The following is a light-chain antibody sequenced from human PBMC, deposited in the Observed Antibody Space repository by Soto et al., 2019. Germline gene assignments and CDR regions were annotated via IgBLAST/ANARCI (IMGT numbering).Light chain of an antibody. V-gene: IGKV3-20*01. J-gene: IGKJ1*01. Sequence: EIVLTQSPGTLSLSPGERATLSCRASQSVSSSNLAWYQQKPGQAPRLLIYGASSRATGIPDGFSGSGSGTDFTLTISRLEHEGFAVYYCHKYGSSPRWTFGQGNKVEIK. CDR3: HKYGSSPRWT. CDR1: QSVSSSN. CDR2: GAS.